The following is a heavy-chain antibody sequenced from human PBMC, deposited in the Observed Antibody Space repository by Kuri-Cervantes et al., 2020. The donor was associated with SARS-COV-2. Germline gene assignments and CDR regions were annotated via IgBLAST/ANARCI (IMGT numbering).Heavy chain of an antibody. J-gene: IGHJ6*02. CDR3: ARIQDIVLMVYADYYYGMDV. V-gene: IGHV1-69*10. D-gene: IGHD2-8*01. CDR2: IIPIFGIA. CDR1: GYTFTGYY. Sequence: SVKVSCKASGYTFTGYYMHWVRQAPGQGLEWMGGIIPIFGIANYAQKFQGRVTITADKSTSTAYMELSSLRSEDTAVYYCARIQDIVLMVYADYYYGMDVWGQETTVTVSS.